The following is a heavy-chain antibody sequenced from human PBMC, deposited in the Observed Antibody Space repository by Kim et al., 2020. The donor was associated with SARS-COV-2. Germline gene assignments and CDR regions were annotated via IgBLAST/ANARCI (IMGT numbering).Heavy chain of an antibody. CDR3: AKDLTYYYGSGSYTPFDY. D-gene: IGHD3-10*01. Sequence: GGSLRLSCAASGFTFSSYGMHWVRQAPGKGLEWVAVISYDGSNKYYADSVKGRFTISRDNSKNTLYLQMNSLRAADTAVYYCAKDLTYYYGSGSYTPFDYWGQGNLVTVSS. CDR2: ISYDGSNK. V-gene: IGHV3-30*18. J-gene: IGHJ4*02. CDR1: GFTFSSYG.